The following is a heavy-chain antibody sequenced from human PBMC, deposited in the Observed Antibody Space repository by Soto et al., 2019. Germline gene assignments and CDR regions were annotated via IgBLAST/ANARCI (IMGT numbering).Heavy chain of an antibody. V-gene: IGHV3-11*06. D-gene: IGHD6-13*01. Sequence: QVQLVESGGGLVKPGGSLRLSCAASGFTFSDYYMSWIRQAPGKGLEWVSYISSSSSYTNYADSVKGRFTSSRDNAKNSLYLQMNSLRAEDTAVYYCARVFSSSWYDAFDIWGQGTMVTVSS. CDR3: ARVFSSSWYDAFDI. CDR2: ISSSSSYT. CDR1: GFTFSDYY. J-gene: IGHJ3*02.